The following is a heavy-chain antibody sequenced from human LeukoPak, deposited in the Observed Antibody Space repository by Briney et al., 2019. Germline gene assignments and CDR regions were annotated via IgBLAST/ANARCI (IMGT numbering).Heavy chain of an antibody. D-gene: IGHD3-3*01. CDR2: INHSGST. CDR3: ASFYYSYY. J-gene: IGHJ4*02. Sequence: SETLSLTCAVYGGSFSGYYWSWIRQPPGKGLEWIGEINHSGSTNYNPSLKSRVTISVDTSKNQFSLKLSSVTAADTAVYYCASFYYSYYWGQGTLVTVSS. V-gene: IGHV4-34*01. CDR1: GGSFSGYY.